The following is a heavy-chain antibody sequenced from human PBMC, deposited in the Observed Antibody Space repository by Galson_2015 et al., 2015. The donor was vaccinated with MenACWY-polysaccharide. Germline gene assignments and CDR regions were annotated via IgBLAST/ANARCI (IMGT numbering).Heavy chain of an antibody. CDR3: AKGGGFYSSGFDY. Sequence: SLRLSRAASGFTFSGNDMNWVRQAPGKGLEWAAIISGSGATTYYADSVKGRFTISRDNPKSTVYVEMNSLRGEDTAVYYCAKGGGFYSSGFDYWGQGTLVTVSP. V-gene: IGHV3-23*01. J-gene: IGHJ4*02. D-gene: IGHD6-19*01. CDR2: ISGSGATT. CDR1: GFTFSGND.